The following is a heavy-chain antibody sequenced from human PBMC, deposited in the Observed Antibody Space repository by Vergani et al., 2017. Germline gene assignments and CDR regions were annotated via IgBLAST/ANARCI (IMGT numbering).Heavy chain of an antibody. CDR2: INSDGSST. Sequence: EVQLVESGGGLVKPGGSLRLSCAASGFTFSSYWMHWVRQAPGKGLVWVSRINSDGSSTSYADSVKGRFTISRDNAKNTLYLQMNSLRAEDTAVYYCARVRVAARDDAFDIWGQGTMVTVSS. CDR3: ARVRVAARDDAFDI. CDR1: GFTFSSYW. D-gene: IGHD6-6*01. V-gene: IGHV3-74*02. J-gene: IGHJ3*02.